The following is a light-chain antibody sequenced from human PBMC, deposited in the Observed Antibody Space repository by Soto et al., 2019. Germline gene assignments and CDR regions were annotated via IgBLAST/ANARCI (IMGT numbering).Light chain of an antibody. CDR2: DAS. V-gene: IGKV3-20*01. Sequence: ITLMESPDPLSLSPGERSTLSCRASRSLSSDYLAWYQQKPGQAPRLLIYDASNRATGIPDRFSGSGSGTDFTLTISRLEPEDFALYYCQQYATSPLTFGGGTKVDIK. J-gene: IGKJ4*01. CDR1: RSLSSDY. CDR3: QQYATSPLT.